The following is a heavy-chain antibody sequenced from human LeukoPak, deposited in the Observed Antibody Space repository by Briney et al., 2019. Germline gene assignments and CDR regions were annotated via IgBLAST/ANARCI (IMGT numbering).Heavy chain of an antibody. Sequence: KSSETLSLTCAVSGGSISSGAYSWSWIRQPPGKGLEWIGYIYYSGSTHYNPSLKSRITISVDTSKNQFSLKLSSVTAADTAVYYCARDLALGRFWSWAFDIWGQGTMVTVSS. J-gene: IGHJ3*02. D-gene: IGHD3-3*01. CDR3: ARDLALGRFWSWAFDI. V-gene: IGHV4-30-4*07. CDR1: GGSISSGAYS. CDR2: IYYSGST.